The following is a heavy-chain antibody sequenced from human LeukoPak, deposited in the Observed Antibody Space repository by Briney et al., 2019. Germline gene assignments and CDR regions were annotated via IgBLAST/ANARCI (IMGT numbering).Heavy chain of an antibody. V-gene: IGHV4-39*07. CDR2: IYYSGST. J-gene: IGHJ4*02. CDR3: ARYDVWGSYRAFDY. D-gene: IGHD3-16*02. Sequence: SETLSLTCTVSGGSISSSSYYWGWIRQPPGKGLEWIGSIYYSGSTYYNPSLKSRVAISVDTSKNQFSLKLSSATAADTAVYYCARYDVWGSYRAFDYWGQGTLVTVSS. CDR1: GGSISSSSYY.